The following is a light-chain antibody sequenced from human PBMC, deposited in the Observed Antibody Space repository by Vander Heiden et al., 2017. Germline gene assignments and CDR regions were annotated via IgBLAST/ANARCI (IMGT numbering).Light chain of an antibody. V-gene: IGLV3-21*02. CDR3: QVRDSSSDVV. CDR1: NIGNKS. Sequence: SYVLTQPPSVSVAPGQTARITCGGNNIGNKSVHWYQQKPGQAPVLGVYDDSDRPSGIPERFSGSNSGNKANLTISRVEAGDEADYFCQVRDSSSDVVFGGGTKLPV. J-gene: IGLJ2*01. CDR2: DDS.